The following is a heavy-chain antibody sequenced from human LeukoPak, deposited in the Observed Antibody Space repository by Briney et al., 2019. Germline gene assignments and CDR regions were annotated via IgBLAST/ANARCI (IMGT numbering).Heavy chain of an antibody. V-gene: IGHV3-33*01. CDR1: RFTFSNYA. CDR2: VWFDGSNE. J-gene: IGHJ3*02. Sequence: GGSLRLSCVASRFTFSNYAMPWVRQAPGKGLEWVAAVWFDGSNEYYADSVKGRFTISRDNSKNTLFLQLNSLRAEDTAVYYCARGYCTSTSCYDAFDIWGQGTVVTVSS. CDR3: ARGYCTSTSCYDAFDI. D-gene: IGHD2-2*01.